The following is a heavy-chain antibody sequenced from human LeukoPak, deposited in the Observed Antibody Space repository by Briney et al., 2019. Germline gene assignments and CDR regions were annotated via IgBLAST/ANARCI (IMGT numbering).Heavy chain of an antibody. V-gene: IGHV4-59*01. CDR1: GVTISGNY. Sequence: SSETLSLTCTVSGVTISGNYWSWIRQPPGEGLEWIGGIYYTGTTSYGPSLKGRVTISIDTSKSKFSLKLATVTAADTAVYYCARGRVPAVWGQGTLGTVSS. J-gene: IGHJ4*02. CDR2: IYYTGTT. CDR3: ARGRVPAV.